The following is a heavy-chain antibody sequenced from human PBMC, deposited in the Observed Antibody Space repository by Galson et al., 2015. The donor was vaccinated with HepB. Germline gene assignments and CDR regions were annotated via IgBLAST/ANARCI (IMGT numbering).Heavy chain of an antibody. J-gene: IGHJ6*02. CDR3: ARAMLGAYGMDV. CDR1: EFTFSTYT. Sequence: SLRLSCAASEFTFSTYTMNWVRQAPGKGLEWVSSISSSSSYIYYADSVKGRFTVSRDHSKDSLILQMNRLRAEDTAVYYCARAMLGAYGMDVWGQGTTVTVSS. CDR2: ISSSSSYI. D-gene: IGHD1-26*01. V-gene: IGHV3-21*01.